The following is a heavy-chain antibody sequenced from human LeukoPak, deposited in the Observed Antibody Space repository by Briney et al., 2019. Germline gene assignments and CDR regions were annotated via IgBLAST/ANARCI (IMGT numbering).Heavy chain of an antibody. CDR2: IYYSGST. D-gene: IGHD4-11*01. CDR1: GGSISSGDYY. CDR3: ARDGGEGRLGDAFDI. Sequence: SETLSLTCSVSGGSISSGDYYWSWIRQPPGKGLEWIGYIYYSGSTYYNPSLKSRVTISVDTSKNQFSLKLSSVTAADTAVYYCARDGGEGRLGDAFDIWGQGTMVTVSS. V-gene: IGHV4-30-4*08. J-gene: IGHJ3*02.